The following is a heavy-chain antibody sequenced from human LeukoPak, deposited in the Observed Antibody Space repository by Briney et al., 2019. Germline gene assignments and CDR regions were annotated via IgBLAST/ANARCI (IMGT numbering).Heavy chain of an antibody. J-gene: IGHJ4*02. CDR2: INHSGST. D-gene: IGHD3-22*01. CDR1: GGSFSGYY. CDR3: RSYDSSDSSVGVDY. Sequence: SETLSLTCAVYGGSFSGYYWSWIRQPPGKGLEWIGEINHSGSTNYNPSLKSRVTISVDTSKNQFSLKLSSVTAADTAVYYCRSYDSSDSSVGVDYWGQGTLVTVSS. V-gene: IGHV4-34*01.